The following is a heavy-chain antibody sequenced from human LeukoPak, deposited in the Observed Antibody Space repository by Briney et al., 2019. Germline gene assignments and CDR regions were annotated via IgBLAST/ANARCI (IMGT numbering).Heavy chain of an antibody. D-gene: IGHD5-24*01. J-gene: IGHJ4*02. Sequence: PGGSLRLSCAASGFTFSSYSMNWVRQAPGKGLEWVSSITSSSSYIYYADSLKGRFTISRDNAKNSLYLQMNSLRAEDTAVYYCARGWRATAYFDYWGQGTLVTVSS. CDR3: ARGWRATAYFDY. CDR1: GFTFSSYS. CDR2: ITSSSSYI. V-gene: IGHV3-21*01.